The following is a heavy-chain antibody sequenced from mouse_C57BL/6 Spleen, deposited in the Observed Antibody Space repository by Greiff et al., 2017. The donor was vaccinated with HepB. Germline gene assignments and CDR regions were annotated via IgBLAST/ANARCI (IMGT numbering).Heavy chain of an antibody. J-gene: IGHJ4*01. D-gene: IGHD1-1*01. CDR3: ARSGYYGSSFYAMDY. CDR2: IYPSDSET. Sequence: QVQLQQPGAELVRPGSSVKLSCKASGYTFTSYWMDWVKQRPGQGLEWIGNIYPSDSETHYNQKFKDKATLTVDKSSSTAYMQLSSLTSEDSAVYYCARSGYYGSSFYAMDYWGQGTSVTVSS. CDR1: GYTFTSYW. V-gene: IGHV1-61*01.